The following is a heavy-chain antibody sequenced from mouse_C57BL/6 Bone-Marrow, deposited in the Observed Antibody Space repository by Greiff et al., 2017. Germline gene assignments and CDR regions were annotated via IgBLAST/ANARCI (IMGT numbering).Heavy chain of an antibody. D-gene: IGHD2-12*01. CDR1: GFTFSSYA. CDR3: ARPDYSFYAMDY. CDR2: ISDGGSYT. J-gene: IGHJ4*01. Sequence: EVQVVESGGGLVKPGGSLKLSCAASGFTFSSYAMSWVRQTPEKRLEWVATISDGGSYTYYPDNVKGRFTISRDNAKNNLYLQMSHLKSEDTAMYYCARPDYSFYAMDYWGQGTSVTVTS. V-gene: IGHV5-4*01.